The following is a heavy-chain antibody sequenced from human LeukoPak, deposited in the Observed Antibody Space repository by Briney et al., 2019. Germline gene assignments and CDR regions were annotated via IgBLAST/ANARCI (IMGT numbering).Heavy chain of an antibody. D-gene: IGHD6-13*01. CDR3: ARDSGSWYASSIDY. CDR1: GGSISSGSYY. Sequence: PSETLSLTCTVSGGSISSGSYYWSWIRQPAGKGLEWIGRIYTSGSTNYNPSLKSRVTISVDTSKNQFSLKLSSVTAADTAVYYYARDSGSWYASSIDYWGQGTLVTVSS. J-gene: IGHJ4*02. CDR2: IYTSGST. V-gene: IGHV4-61*02.